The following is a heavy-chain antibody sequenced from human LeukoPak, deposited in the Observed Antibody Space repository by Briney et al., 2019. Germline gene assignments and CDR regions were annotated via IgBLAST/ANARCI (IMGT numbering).Heavy chain of an antibody. D-gene: IGHD1-1*01. V-gene: IGHV4-39*01. Sequence: GSLRLSCAAPGFTVSSNYMSWVRQAPGKGLEWIGSIYYHENTYYNSSLKSRVTISVDTSKNQFSLKLNSVTAADTAVYFCARRAYSAAYWKHFDYWGQGTLVTVSS. CDR3: ARRAYSAAYWKHFDY. J-gene: IGHJ4*02. CDR1: GFTVSSNY. CDR2: IYYHENT.